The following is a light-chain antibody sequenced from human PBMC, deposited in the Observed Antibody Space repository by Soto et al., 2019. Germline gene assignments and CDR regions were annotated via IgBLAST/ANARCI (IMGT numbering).Light chain of an antibody. CDR2: EVT. V-gene: IGLV2-14*01. J-gene: IGLJ1*01. CDR3: SSYTSSSTLLYV. Sequence: QSALTQHASVSGSLGQSITISCTGTSSDIGGYNYVSWYQQHPDKAPKLMLYEVTTRPSGVSNRFSGSKSGNTASLTISGLQAEDEADYYCSSYTSSSTLLYVFGTGSKVTVL. CDR1: SSDIGGYNY.